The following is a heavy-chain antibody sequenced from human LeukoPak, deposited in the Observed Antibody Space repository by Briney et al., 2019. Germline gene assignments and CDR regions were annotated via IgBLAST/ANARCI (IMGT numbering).Heavy chain of an antibody. CDR3: ARAWWELRAQTDTLPDY. CDR2: IYYSGST. D-gene: IGHD1-26*01. V-gene: IGHV4-59*12. J-gene: IGHJ4*02. Sequence: SETLSLTCTVSGGSISSYYWSWIRQPPGKGLEWIGYIYYSGSTNYNPSLKSRVTISVDTSKNQFSLKLSSVTAADTAVYYCARAWWELRAQTDTLPDYWGQGTLVTVSS. CDR1: GGSISSYY.